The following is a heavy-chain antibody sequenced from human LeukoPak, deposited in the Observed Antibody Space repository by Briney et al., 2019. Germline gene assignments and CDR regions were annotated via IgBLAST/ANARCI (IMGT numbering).Heavy chain of an antibody. CDR2: INSDGSST. CDR1: GFTFSSYW. V-gene: IGHV3-74*01. D-gene: IGHD6-13*01. CDR3: ARDGGSSWYFLPDDY. Sequence: PGGSLRLSCAASGFTFSSYWMHWVRQAPGKGLVWVSRINSDGSSTNYADSVKGRFTISRDNSKNTLYLQVNSLRAEDTAVYYCARDGGSSWYFLPDDYWGQGTLVTVSS. J-gene: IGHJ4*02.